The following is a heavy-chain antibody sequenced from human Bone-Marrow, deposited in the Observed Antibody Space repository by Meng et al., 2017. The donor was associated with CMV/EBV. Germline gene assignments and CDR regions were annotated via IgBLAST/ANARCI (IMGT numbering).Heavy chain of an antibody. D-gene: IGHD2-21*01. J-gene: IGHJ6*02. CDR3: ARDSYGMDV. CDR2: ISYDGNSE. CDR1: GFMFDTYS. V-gene: IGHV3-30*04. Sequence: GESLKISCAASGFMFDTYSLHWVRQAPGKGLEWLTFISYDGNSEYCADSVKGRFTISRDNSRNTLFLQMRSLRTEDTAVYYCARDSYGMDVWGQGITVTVSS.